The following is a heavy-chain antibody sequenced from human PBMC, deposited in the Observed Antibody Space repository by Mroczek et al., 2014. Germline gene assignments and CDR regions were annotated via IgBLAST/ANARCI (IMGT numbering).Heavy chain of an antibody. CDR3: ARVRGMAGTQAAWYFDL. J-gene: IGHJ2*01. CDR1: GGSISSYY. D-gene: IGHD6-19*01. CDR2: IYYSGST. V-gene: IGHV4-59*01. Sequence: QVQLQESGPGLVKPSETLSLTCTVSGGSISSYYWSWIRQPPGKGLEWIGYIYYSGSTNYNPSLKSRVTISVDTSKNQFSLKLSSVTAADTAVYYCARVRGMAGTQAAWYFDLVGPGTWSLSPQ.